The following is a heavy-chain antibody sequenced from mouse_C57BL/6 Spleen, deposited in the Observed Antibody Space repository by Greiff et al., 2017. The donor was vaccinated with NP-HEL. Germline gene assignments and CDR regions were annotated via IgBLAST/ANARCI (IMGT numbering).Heavy chain of an antibody. Sequence: VQLQQSGPELVKPGASVKISCKASGYSFTGYYMNWVKQSPEKSLEWIGEINPSTGGTTYNQKFKAKATLTVDKSSSTAYMQLKSLTSEDSAVYYCARRDTPYYYGSSYGYFDVWGTGTTVTVSS. D-gene: IGHD1-1*01. CDR1: GYSFTGYY. CDR3: ARRDTPYYYGSSYGYFDV. V-gene: IGHV1-42*01. J-gene: IGHJ1*03. CDR2: INPSTGGT.